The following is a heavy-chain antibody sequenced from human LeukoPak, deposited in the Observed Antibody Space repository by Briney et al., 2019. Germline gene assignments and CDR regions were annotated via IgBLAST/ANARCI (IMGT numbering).Heavy chain of an antibody. Sequence: GESLKISRKVSGYTFTSEWLGWVRQIPGKGLELIGIFDSSYSDPIHSPSFRGQVTISADKSSSTTYQQWNNPKASDTAIYYCARRWGDSGAYDSGGAVFDRCGQGTRVTVSS. CDR2: FDSSYSDP. CDR1: GYTFTSEW. J-gene: IGHJ4*02. D-gene: IGHD3-10*01. CDR3: ARRWGDSGAYDSGGAVFDR. V-gene: IGHV5-51*01.